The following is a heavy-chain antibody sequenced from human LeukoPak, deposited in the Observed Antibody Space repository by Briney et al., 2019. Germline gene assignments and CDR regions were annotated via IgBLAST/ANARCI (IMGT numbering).Heavy chain of an antibody. V-gene: IGHV3-7*01. CDR2: IKQDGSEK. CDR1: GFTFSSYW. J-gene: IGHJ6*03. D-gene: IGHD6-19*01. Sequence: GGSLRLSCAASGFTFSSYWMSWVRQAPGKGLEWVANIKQDGSEKYYVDSVKGRFTISRDNAKNSLYLQMNSLRAEDTAVYYCAREGWYSSGWQYYYYYYMDVWGKGTTVTVSS. CDR3: AREGWYSSGWQYYYYYYMDV.